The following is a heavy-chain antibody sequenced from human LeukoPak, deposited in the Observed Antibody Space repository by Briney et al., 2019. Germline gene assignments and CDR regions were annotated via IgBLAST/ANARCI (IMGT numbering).Heavy chain of an antibody. D-gene: IGHD5-12*01. Sequence: GGSLRLSCAASGFTFNSYWMHWVRQAPGKGLVWVSRINSDGSSTSYADSVKGRFTFSRDNAKNTLYLQMNSLRAEDTAVYYCVREKYSGYDFLDYWGQGTLVTVSS. CDR2: INSDGSST. CDR3: VREKYSGYDFLDY. J-gene: IGHJ4*02. V-gene: IGHV3-74*01. CDR1: GFTFNSYW.